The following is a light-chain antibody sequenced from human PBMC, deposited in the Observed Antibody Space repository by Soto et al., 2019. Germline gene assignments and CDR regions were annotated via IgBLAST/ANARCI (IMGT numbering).Light chain of an antibody. CDR1: QSVSSS. CDR3: QQYNNWQRT. Sequence: EIVMTQSPATLSVSPGERATLSCRASQSVSSSFLAWYQQKPGQAPRLLIYGASTRATGIPARFSGSGSGTEFTLTISSLQSEDFAVYYCQQYNNWQRTFGQGTKVDIK. V-gene: IGKV3-15*01. J-gene: IGKJ1*01. CDR2: GAS.